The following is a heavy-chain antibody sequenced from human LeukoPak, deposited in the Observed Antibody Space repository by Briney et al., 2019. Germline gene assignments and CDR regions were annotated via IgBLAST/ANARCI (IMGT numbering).Heavy chain of an antibody. Sequence: SVKVSFKASGGAFSSYAISWVRPAPGQGLGWMGGIIPIFGTANYTQRFQGRVTITADKSTSTAYMELSSLRSEDTAVYYCARGGFGEFKIWGPVDYWGQGTLVTVSS. CDR1: GGAFSSYA. CDR3: ARGGFGEFKIWGPVDY. D-gene: IGHD3-10*01. V-gene: IGHV1-69*06. J-gene: IGHJ4*02. CDR2: IIPIFGTA.